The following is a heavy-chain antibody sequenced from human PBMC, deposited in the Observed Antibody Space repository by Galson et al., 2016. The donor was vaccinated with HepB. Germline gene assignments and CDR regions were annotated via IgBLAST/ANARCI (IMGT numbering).Heavy chain of an antibody. CDR3: AGKTSSFDNWFDP. CDR2: ISARDGRT. J-gene: IGHJ5*02. V-gene: IGHV3-23*01. CDR1: GFSFSSYA. Sequence: SLRLSCAASGFSFSSYAMSWVRQAPGKGLEWVSVISARDGRTYYAASVKGRFTISRDDSNNTLDLQMSSLRVEDTAVYYCAGKTSSFDNWFDPWGQGTLVTVSS. D-gene: IGHD3-10*01.